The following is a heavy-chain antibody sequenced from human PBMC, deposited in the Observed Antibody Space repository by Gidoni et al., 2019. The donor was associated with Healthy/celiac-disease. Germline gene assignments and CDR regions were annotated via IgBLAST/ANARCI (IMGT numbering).Heavy chain of an antibody. CDR2: IYYSGST. Sequence: QVHLQESGPGLVKPSQTLSLTCTVSGGSLSSGDYYWSWIRQPPGKGLEWIGYIYYSGSTSYNPSLKSRVTISVDTSKNQFSLKLSSVTAADTAVYYCARDSPMATIQYWYFDLWGRGTLVTVSS. CDR1: GGSLSSGDYY. D-gene: IGHD5-12*01. J-gene: IGHJ2*01. CDR3: ARDSPMATIQYWYFDL. V-gene: IGHV4-30-4*01.